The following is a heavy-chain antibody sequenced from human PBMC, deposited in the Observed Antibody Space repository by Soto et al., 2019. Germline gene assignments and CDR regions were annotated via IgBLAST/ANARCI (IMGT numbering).Heavy chain of an antibody. CDR2: INPNSGGT. Sequence: GASVKVSCKASGYTFTGYYMHWVRQAPGQGLEWMGWINPNSGGTNYAQKFQGRVTMTRDTSISTAYMELSRLRSDDTAVYYCAREEMATIKTGNWFDPWGQGTLVTVSS. D-gene: IGHD5-12*01. CDR1: GYTFTGYY. J-gene: IGHJ5*02. CDR3: AREEMATIKTGNWFDP. V-gene: IGHV1-2*02.